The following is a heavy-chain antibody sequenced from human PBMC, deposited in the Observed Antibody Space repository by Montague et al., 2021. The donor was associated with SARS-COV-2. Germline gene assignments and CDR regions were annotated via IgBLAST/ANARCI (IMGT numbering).Heavy chain of an antibody. CDR2: MYNSENT. Sequence: SETLSLTCNVAGGSMSGYNWSWIRQPPGKGLQWIGSMYNSENTSYNPSLKSRVTISVDTSKKQFSLRLGSVTAADTAVYFCARGINSAGSYYYHLDVWGQGITVTVSS. CDR1: GGSMSGYN. J-gene: IGHJ6*02. D-gene: IGHD2-21*01. V-gene: IGHV4-59*01. CDR3: ARGINSAGSYYYHLDV.